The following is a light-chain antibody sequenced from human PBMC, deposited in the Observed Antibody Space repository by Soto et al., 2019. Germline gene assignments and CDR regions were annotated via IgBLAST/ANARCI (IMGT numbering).Light chain of an antibody. CDR1: QDINSY. CDR2: AAS. Sequence: DVPMTQSPSSLSASVGDRVTITCRASQDINSYLAWYQQKPGNAPKSLTYAASSLQTGVPSRFSGSESGTDFTLTISNLQPEDSATYYCQQYNIYPLTFGGGTKVEIK. V-gene: IGKV1D-16*01. CDR3: QQYNIYPLT. J-gene: IGKJ4*01.